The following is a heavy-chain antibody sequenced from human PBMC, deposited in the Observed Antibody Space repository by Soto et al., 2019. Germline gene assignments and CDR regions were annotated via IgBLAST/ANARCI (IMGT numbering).Heavy chain of an antibody. Sequence: QVQLQESGPGLVRPSETLSLTCTVSGASVSSGTCYWSWIRQPPGKGLEWIGYIFHSGSTNYNPSLKSRVTISVDTSKNQFSLKLSSVTAADTAVYYCARDRVISRRFDPWGQGTLVTVSS. CDR3: ARDRVISRRFDP. CDR2: IFHSGST. J-gene: IGHJ5*02. V-gene: IGHV4-61*01. D-gene: IGHD3-16*02. CDR1: GASVSSGTCY.